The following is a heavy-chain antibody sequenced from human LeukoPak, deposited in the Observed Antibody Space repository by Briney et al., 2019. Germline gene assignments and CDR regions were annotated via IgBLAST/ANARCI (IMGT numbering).Heavy chain of an antibody. CDR2: ISSSSSYI. D-gene: IGHD3-9*01. Sequence: GGSLRLSCAASGFTFSSNSMNWVRQAPGKGLEWVSSISSSSSYIYYADSVKGRFTISRDNAKNSLYLQMNSLRAEDTAVYYCARDYDVLRYFDDWGQGTMVTVSS. CDR1: GFTFSSNS. J-gene: IGHJ3*01. V-gene: IGHV3-21*04. CDR3: ARDYDVLRYFDD.